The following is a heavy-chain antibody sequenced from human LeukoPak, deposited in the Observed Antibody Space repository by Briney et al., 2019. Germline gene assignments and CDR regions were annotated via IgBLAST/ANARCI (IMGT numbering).Heavy chain of an antibody. Sequence: GGSLRLSCAASGFTFSGSAMRWVRQASGKGLEWVGRIRSKANSYATAYAASVKGRFTISRDDSKNTAYLQMNSLKTEDTAVYYCVPGGVIVVATSDYWGQGTLVTVSS. CDR2: IRSKANSYAT. CDR3: VPGGVIVVATSDY. D-gene: IGHD3-22*01. V-gene: IGHV3-73*01. J-gene: IGHJ4*02. CDR1: GFTFSGSA.